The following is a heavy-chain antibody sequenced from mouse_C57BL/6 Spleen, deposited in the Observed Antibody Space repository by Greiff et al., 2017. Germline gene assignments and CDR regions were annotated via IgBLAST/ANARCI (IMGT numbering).Heavy chain of an antibody. V-gene: IGHV1-85*01. J-gene: IGHJ4*01. D-gene: IGHD2-2*01. CDR2: IYPRDGST. CDR3: ASGYDGGFYYARDY. Sequence: QVQLQQSGPELVKPGASVKLSCKASGYTFTSYDINWVKQRPGQGLEWIGWIYPRDGSTKYNEKFKGKATLTVDTSSSTAYMELHSLTSEDSAVYFCASGYDGGFYYARDYWGQGTSVTVSS. CDR1: GYTFTSYD.